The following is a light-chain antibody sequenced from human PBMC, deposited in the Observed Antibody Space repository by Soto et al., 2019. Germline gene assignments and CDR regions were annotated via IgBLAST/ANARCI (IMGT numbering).Light chain of an antibody. Sequence: DIQMTQSPSSLSASVGDRVTIACRASQSIAGFLNWYQQKPGKAPDLLIYATSSLHSGVTPRFSGSGSGADFNLTISPLQPEDSATYFCQQTFNNPTFGPGN. CDR3: QQTFNNPT. J-gene: IGKJ3*01. V-gene: IGKV1-39*01. CDR1: QSIAGF. CDR2: ATS.